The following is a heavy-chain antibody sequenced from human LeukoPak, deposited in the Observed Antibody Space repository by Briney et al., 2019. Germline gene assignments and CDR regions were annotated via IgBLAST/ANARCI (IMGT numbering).Heavy chain of an antibody. Sequence: SETLSLTCAVSGGSISSGGYSWSWIRQPPGKGLEWIGYIYHSGSTYYNPSLKSRVTISVDRSKNQFSLKLSSVTAADTAVYYCARGRNPFDPWGQGTLVTVSS. CDR3: ARGRNPFDP. CDR1: GGSISSGGYS. J-gene: IGHJ5*02. CDR2: IYHSGST. D-gene: IGHD1-14*01. V-gene: IGHV4-30-2*01.